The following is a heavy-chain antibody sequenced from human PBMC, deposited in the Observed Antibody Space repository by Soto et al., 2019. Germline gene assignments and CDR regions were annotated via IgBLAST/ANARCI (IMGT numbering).Heavy chain of an antibody. CDR1: GGNIIGYC. CDR3: ARGGVTMVRGVGGRLRYYGMDV. V-gene: IGHV4-34*01. J-gene: IGHJ6*02. Sequence: SVTKSLTCTVDGGNIIGYCLSWISKNTGKGLEWIGEINHSGSTNYNPSLKSRVTISVDTSKNQFSLKLSSVTAADTAVYYCARGGVTMVRGVGGRLRYYGMDVWGQGTTVTVSS. D-gene: IGHD3-10*01. CDR2: INHSGST.